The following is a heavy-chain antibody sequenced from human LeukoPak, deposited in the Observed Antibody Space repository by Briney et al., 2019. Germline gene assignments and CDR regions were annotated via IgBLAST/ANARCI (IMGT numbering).Heavy chain of an antibody. J-gene: IGHJ4*02. CDR1: GFTFSSYG. D-gene: IGHD6-19*01. CDR3: AKDSRIAVAGAY. CDR2: IRYDGSNK. V-gene: IGHV3-30*02. Sequence: GGSLRLSCAASGFTFSSYGMHWVRQAPGKGLEWVTFIRYDGSNKYYADSVKGRFTISRDNSKNTLYLQMNSLRAEDTAVYYCAKDSRIAVAGAYWGQGTLVTVSS.